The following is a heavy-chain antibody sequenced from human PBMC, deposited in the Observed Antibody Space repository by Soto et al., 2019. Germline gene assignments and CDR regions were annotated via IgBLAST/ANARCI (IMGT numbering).Heavy chain of an antibody. CDR3: ARECGHLGYCSGGSCYSSCAFDI. V-gene: IGHV4-39*02. CDR1: GGSIRSSTYY. J-gene: IGHJ3*02. D-gene: IGHD2-15*01. CDR2: IYYSGST. Sequence: NPSETLSLTCTVSGGSIRSSTYYRGWIRQPPRKGLVWIGSIYYSGSTHYNPSLKSRVTMSVDTSTNQFSLKLNSVTAADTAVYYCARECGHLGYCSGGSCYSSCAFDIWGQGTMVT.